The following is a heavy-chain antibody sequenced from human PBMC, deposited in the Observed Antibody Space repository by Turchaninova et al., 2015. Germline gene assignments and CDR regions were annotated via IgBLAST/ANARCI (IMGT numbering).Heavy chain of an antibody. CDR2: IYHSWTT. CDR3: AKQDGGPGAFDI. J-gene: IGHJ3*02. CDR1: GGPISSSSYY. D-gene: IGHD3-16*01. V-gene: IGHV4-39*01. Sequence: QXXXQESGPGLXXPSXTLSLTXTVPGGPISSSSYYWGGSRQPPGKGLEWIGIIYHSWTTYYNPSLKSRVTISVDRSKNRFSLKLNSVTAADTAVYYCAKQDGGPGAFDIWGRGTTVAVSP.